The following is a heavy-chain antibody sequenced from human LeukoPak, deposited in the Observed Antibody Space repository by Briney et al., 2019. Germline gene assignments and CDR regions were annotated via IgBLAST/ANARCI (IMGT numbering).Heavy chain of an antibody. Sequence: SETLSLTCTVSGGSISSSSYYWGWIRQPPGKGLEWMGSIYYSGSTYYNPSLKSRVTISVDTSKNQFSLKLSSVTAADTAVYYCARIYCSSTSCNGEGFDPWGQGTLVTVSS. CDR3: ARIYCSSTSCNGEGFDP. D-gene: IGHD2-2*01. J-gene: IGHJ5*02. CDR2: IYYSGST. CDR1: GGSISSSSYY. V-gene: IGHV4-39*01.